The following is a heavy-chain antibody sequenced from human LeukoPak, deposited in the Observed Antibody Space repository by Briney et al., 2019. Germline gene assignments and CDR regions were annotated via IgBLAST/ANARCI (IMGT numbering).Heavy chain of an antibody. D-gene: IGHD3-22*01. CDR2: INPYSGGT. J-gene: IGHJ3*02. CDR1: GYTFTGFY. V-gene: IGHV1-2*02. CDR3: ALNSYESSGFDAFDI. Sequence: ASVKVSCKASGYTFTGFYMHWVRRAPGHGLEWIGWINPYSGGTNCAQKFQGRVTLTRDTSITTAYMELSRLTSDDTAVYYCALNSYESSGFDAFDIWGQGTMVTVSS.